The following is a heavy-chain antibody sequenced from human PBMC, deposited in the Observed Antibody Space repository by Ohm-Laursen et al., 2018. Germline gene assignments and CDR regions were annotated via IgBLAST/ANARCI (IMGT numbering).Heavy chain of an antibody. Sequence: SLRLSCAASGFTFSSYSMNWVRQAPGKGLGWVSSISSSSSYIYYADSVKGRFTISRDNAKNSLYLQMNGLRAEDTAVYYCARDRIAARRGDFDYWGQGTLVTVSS. V-gene: IGHV3-21*01. CDR1: GFTFSSYS. D-gene: IGHD6-6*01. CDR3: ARDRIAARRGDFDY. J-gene: IGHJ4*02. CDR2: ISSSSSYI.